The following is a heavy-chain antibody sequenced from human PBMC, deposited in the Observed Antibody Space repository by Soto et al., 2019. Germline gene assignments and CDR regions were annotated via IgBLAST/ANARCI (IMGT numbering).Heavy chain of an antibody. V-gene: IGHV3-30*18. D-gene: IGHD1-1*01. J-gene: IGHJ6*02. CDR1: GFSFSTYG. Sequence: GGSLRLSCAASGFSFSTYGMHWVRQAPGKGLEWVAVISYDGSNKFYGDSVKGRFTISRDNSKNTVFLQMNSLRGEDTAVYFCAKETTGTPRIGNYYGMDVWGQGTTVTVSS. CDR3: AKETTGTPRIGNYYGMDV. CDR2: ISYDGSNK.